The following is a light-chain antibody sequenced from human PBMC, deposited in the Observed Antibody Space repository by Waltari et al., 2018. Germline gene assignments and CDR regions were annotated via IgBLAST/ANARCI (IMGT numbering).Light chain of an antibody. J-gene: IGKJ1*01. V-gene: IGKV3-20*01. CDR1: QSISRF. CDR3: QKYGSLPAT. CDR2: DAS. Sequence: TLSGKASQSISRFLAWYQQKPGQAPRLLIYDASSRATGIPDRCSGSGSGTDFSLTISRLEPEDIAVYYCQKYGSLPATFGQGTKVEIK.